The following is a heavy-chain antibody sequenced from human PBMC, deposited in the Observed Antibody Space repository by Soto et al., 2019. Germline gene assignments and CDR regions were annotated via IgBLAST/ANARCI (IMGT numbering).Heavy chain of an antibody. CDR3: ARVSGWYRYFDY. Sequence: GGSLRLSCAASGFTVSSNYMSWVRQAPGKGLEWVSFIYSGGSTYYADSVKGRFTISRDNSKNTLYLQMNSLRAGDAAVYYCARVSGWYRYFDYWGQGTLVTVSS. V-gene: IGHV3-66*01. J-gene: IGHJ4*02. D-gene: IGHD6-19*01. CDR2: IYSGGST. CDR1: GFTVSSNY.